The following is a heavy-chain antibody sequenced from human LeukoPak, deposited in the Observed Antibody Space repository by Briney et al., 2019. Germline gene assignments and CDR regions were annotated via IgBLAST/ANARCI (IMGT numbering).Heavy chain of an antibody. D-gene: IGHD3-3*01. V-gene: IGHV3-7*01. CDR3: ASWIGGYDH. CDR2: INQGGSGR. J-gene: IGHJ5*02. CDR1: GLTFSGYW. Sequence: PGGSLRLSCAASGLTFSGYWVSWVRQAPGKGLEWVANINQGGSGRYYVGSVRGRFTISRDNAKKSLYLQMSSLRVEDTAVYYCASWIGGYDHWGQGTLVTVSS.